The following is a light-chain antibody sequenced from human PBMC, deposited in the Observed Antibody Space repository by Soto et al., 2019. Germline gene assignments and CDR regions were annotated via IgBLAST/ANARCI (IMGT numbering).Light chain of an antibody. Sequence: QSALTQPPSASGSPGQSVTISCTGTSSDFGGYNYVSWYQQHPGKAPKLMIYEVFKRPSGVPDRFSGSKSGNTASLTVSGLQAEDEADYYCSSYAGSNNFDVFGTGTRSPS. CDR3: SSYAGSNNFDV. CDR1: SSDFGGYNY. CDR2: EVF. V-gene: IGLV2-8*01. J-gene: IGLJ1*01.